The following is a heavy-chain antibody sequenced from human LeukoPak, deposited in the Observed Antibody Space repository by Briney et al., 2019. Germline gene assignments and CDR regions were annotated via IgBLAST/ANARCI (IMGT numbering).Heavy chain of an antibody. CDR1: GFTFSSYW. V-gene: IGHV3-74*01. CDR3: ARDTSGEVGYFDY. J-gene: IGHJ4*02. Sequence: GGSLRLSCAASGFTFSSYWMHWVRQAPGKGLVWVSRINSDGSSTSYADSVKGRFTISRHNAKNTLYLQMSSLRAEDTAVYYCARDTSGEVGYFDYWGQGTLVTVSS. D-gene: IGHD3-16*01. CDR2: INSDGSST.